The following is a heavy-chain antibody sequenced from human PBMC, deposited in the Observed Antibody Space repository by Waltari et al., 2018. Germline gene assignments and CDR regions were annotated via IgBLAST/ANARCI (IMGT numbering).Heavy chain of an antibody. CDR3: ARDRTPSDDYGDYEGGFDY. CDR1: GFTFSSYW. D-gene: IGHD4-17*01. CDR2: IKQDGSEK. Sequence: EVQLVESGGGLVQPGGSLRLSCAASGFTFSSYWLSWVRLAHGKGLEWVANIKQDGSEKYYVDSVKGRFTISRDNAKNSLYLQMNSLRAEDTAVYYCARDRTPSDDYGDYEGGFDYWGQGTLVTVSS. V-gene: IGHV3-7*01. J-gene: IGHJ4*02.